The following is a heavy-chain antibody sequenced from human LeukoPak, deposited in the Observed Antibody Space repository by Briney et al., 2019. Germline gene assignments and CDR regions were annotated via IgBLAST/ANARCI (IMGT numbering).Heavy chain of an antibody. CDR3: YCAVEDY. V-gene: IGHV3-7*01. CDR2: IKQDGSEK. D-gene: IGHD2-15*01. Sequence: GGSLRLSCATSGFTFSSYWTSWVRQAPGKGLEWVANIKQDGSEKNYVDSVKGRFTISRDNAKNSLFLQMNSLRAEDTAVYYCYCAVEDYWGQGTLVTVSS. J-gene: IGHJ4*02. CDR1: GFTFSSYW.